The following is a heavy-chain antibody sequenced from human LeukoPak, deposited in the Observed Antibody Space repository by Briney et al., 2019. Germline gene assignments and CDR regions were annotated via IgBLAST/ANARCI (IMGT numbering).Heavy chain of an antibody. CDR2: ISCSGGST. J-gene: IGHJ5*02. Sequence: GGSLRLSCAASGFTFSSYSMNWVRQAPGKGLEWVSAISCSGGSTYYADSVKGRFTISRDNSKNTLYLQMNSLRAEDTAVYYCAKRPGTSVPNWFDPWGQGTLVTVSS. V-gene: IGHV3-23*01. CDR3: AKRPGTSVPNWFDP. D-gene: IGHD2-2*01. CDR1: GFTFSSYS.